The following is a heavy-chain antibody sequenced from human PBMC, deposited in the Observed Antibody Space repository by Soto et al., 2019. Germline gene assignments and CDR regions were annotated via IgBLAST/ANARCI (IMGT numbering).Heavy chain of an antibody. J-gene: IGHJ4*02. D-gene: IGHD3-10*01. CDR2: IDSNGGYT. CDR1: GFTFSNAW. V-gene: IGHV3-23*04. CDR3: AKRQRGDGFGVDF. Sequence: EVQLVESGGGLVKPGGSLRLSCAASGFTFSNAWMSWVRQAPGKGLEWVSGIDSNGGYTYYADSVKGRFTISRDNSQNTLYLQLNSLRVEDTALYYCAKRQRGDGFGVDFWGRGTLVTVSS.